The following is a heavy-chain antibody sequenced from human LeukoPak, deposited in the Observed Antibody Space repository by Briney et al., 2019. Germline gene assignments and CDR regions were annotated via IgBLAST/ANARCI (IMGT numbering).Heavy chain of an antibody. CDR1: RFTFSSYA. Sequence: GGSLRLSCAASRFTFSSYAMNWVRQAPGNGLEWVSAISGGGDNTYYADSVKGRFTISRDNSKNTLYLQMNSLRAEATAVYYCAKDRSTYGPYYFDYWGQGTLVTVSS. CDR2: ISGGGDNT. CDR3: AKDRSTYGPYYFDY. V-gene: IGHV3-23*01. J-gene: IGHJ4*02. D-gene: IGHD3-10*01.